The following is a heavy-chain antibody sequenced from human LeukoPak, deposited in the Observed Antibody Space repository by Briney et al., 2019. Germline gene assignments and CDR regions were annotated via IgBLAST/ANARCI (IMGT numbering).Heavy chain of an antibody. J-gene: IGHJ4*02. CDR1: GYIFTNYW. Sequence: GASLQISCKASGYIFTNYWIGWVRQMPGKGLAGMGIIYPRDSDTRYSPSFQGQVTVSADKSISTAYSQWNPLEASDTAMYYCARRQYSGYDFDFWGQGTLVTVSS. V-gene: IGHV5-51*01. CDR3: ARRQYSGYDFDF. CDR2: IYPRDSDT. D-gene: IGHD5-12*01.